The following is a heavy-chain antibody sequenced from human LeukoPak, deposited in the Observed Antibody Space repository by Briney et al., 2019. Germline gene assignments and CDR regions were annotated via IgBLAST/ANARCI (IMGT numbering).Heavy chain of an antibody. CDR2: INHSGST. D-gene: IGHD2-2*03. CDR3: ARGLVGIVAPSRYMDV. J-gene: IGHJ6*03. CDR1: GGSFSGYY. Sequence: SETLSLTCAVYGGSFSGYYWSWIRQPPGKGLEWSGEINHSGSTNYNPSLKSRVTISVDTSKNQFSLKLSSVTAADTAVYYCARGLVGIVAPSRYMDVWGKGTTVTVSS. V-gene: IGHV4-34*01.